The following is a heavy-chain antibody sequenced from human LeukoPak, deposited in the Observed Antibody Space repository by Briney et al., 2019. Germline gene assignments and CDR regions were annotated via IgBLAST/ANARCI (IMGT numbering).Heavy chain of an antibody. V-gene: IGHV3-23*01. J-gene: IGHJ4*02. Sequence: QAGGSLRLSCAASGFTFSSYAMSWVRQAPGKGLEWVSAISGSGGSTYYADSVKGRFTISRDNSKNTLYLQMNSLRAEDTAVYYCAKDSSGWYGSSEIDYWGQGTLVTVSS. CDR1: GFTFSSYA. CDR2: ISGSGGST. CDR3: AKDSSGWYGSSEIDY. D-gene: IGHD6-19*01.